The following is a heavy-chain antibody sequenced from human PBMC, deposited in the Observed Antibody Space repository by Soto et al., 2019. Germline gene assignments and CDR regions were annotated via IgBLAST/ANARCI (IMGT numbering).Heavy chain of an antibody. CDR1: GGSISSGDYY. V-gene: IGHV4-31*03. CDR3: ARTYSSSWPFDY. CDR2: IYYSGST. J-gene: IGHJ4*02. Sequence: QVQLQESGPGLVKPSQTLSLTCTVSGGSISSGDYYWSWIRQHPGKGLEWIGYIYYSGSTYYNPSLNSRVTISLDTSKNQFSLKLSSVTAADTAVYYCARTYSSSWPFDYWGQGTLVTVSS. D-gene: IGHD6-13*01.